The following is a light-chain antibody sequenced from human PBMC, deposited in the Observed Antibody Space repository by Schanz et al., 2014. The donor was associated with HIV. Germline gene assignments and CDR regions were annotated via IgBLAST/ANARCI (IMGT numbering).Light chain of an antibody. J-gene: IGLJ3*02. CDR3: NSFTTSNTCV. V-gene: IGLV2-14*02. Sequence: QSALAQPASVSGSPGQSITISCTGTSNDVGTTDRVSWYQQHPDKAPKLMIYEVSERPPGVSSRFSGSKSGNTASLTISGLQADDEADYYCNSFTTSNTCVFGGGTKLTVL. CDR1: SNDVGTTDR. CDR2: EVS.